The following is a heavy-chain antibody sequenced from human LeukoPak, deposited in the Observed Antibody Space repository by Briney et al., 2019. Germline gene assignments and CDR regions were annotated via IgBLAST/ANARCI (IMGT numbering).Heavy chain of an antibody. CDR1: GGTFSSYA. Sequence: SVKVSCKASGGTFSSYAISWVRQAPGQGLEWMGGIIPIFGTANYAQKFQGRVTITTDESTSTAYMELSSLRSEDTTVYYCARTTASVWFGELLFGYFDYWGQGTLVTVSS. CDR3: ARTTASVWFGELLFGYFDY. CDR2: IIPIFGTA. D-gene: IGHD3-10*01. V-gene: IGHV1-69*05. J-gene: IGHJ4*02.